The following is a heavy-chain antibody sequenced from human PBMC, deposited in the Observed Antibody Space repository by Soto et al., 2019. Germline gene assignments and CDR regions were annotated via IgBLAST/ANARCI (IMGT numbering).Heavy chain of an antibody. CDR1: GLTFSAYP. CDR2: ISGSGDRT. D-gene: IGHD5-12*01. V-gene: IGHV3-23*01. J-gene: IGHJ4*02. Sequence: EVQKLESGGGLVQPGGCLRRCCAASGLTFSAYPMSWVRQAPGKGLEWVSSISGSGDRTYYADSVKGRFTISRDNSKNTLYLQMNSLRVDDTAVYFCPFGWGGGHEGYWGQGTLVTVSS. CDR3: PFGWGGGHEGY.